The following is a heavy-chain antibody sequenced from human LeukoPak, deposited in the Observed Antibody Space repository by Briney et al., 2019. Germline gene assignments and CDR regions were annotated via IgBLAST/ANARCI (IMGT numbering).Heavy chain of an antibody. V-gene: IGHV6-1*01. D-gene: IGHD2-2*01. CDR2: TYYRSKWYN. CDR1: GDSVSVNRAG. CDR3: ARDTIGYGSSNSCPFEC. J-gene: IGHJ4*02. Sequence: SPTLSLTSAISGDSVSVNRAGWNWIRQSPSRGLEWLGRTYYRSKWYNDYAVSVKSRITINPDTSKNQFSLQLNSVTPEGTAVYYCARDTIGYGSSNSCPFECWGQGTLVTVSS.